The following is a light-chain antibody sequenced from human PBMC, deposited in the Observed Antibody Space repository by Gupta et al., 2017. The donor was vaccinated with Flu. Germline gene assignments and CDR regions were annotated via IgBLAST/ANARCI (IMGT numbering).Light chain of an antibody. V-gene: IGKV3-20*01. CDR1: QTLTSKY. Sequence: ERATLSCRASQTLTSKYVAWYQQKPGQSPKLLIFGASSRATGIPDRFSGGGSGTDFTLTISRLEPEDFAVYYCQQYALSPKTFGQGTKVEV. J-gene: IGKJ1*01. CDR3: QQYALSPKT. CDR2: GAS.